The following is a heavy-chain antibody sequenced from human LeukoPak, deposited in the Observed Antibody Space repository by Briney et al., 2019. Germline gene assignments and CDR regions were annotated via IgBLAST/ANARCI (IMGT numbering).Heavy chain of an antibody. J-gene: IGHJ4*02. Sequence: SKTLSLTCTVSGGSISSYYWSWIRQPPGKGLEWIGYIYYSGSTNYNPSLKSRVTISVDTSKNQFSLKLSSVTAADTAVYYCARVGRGGVVSAATEYFDYWGQGTLVTVSS. CDR3: ARVGRGGVVSAATEYFDY. D-gene: IGHD2-2*01. V-gene: IGHV4-59*01. CDR2: IYYSGST. CDR1: GGSISSYY.